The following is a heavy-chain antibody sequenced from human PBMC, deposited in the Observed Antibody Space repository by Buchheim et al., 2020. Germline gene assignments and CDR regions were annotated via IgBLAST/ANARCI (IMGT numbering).Heavy chain of an antibody. D-gene: IGHD6-13*01. V-gene: IGHV1-69*02. CDR2: IFPTLGVR. J-gene: IGHJ6*02. CDR1: GGSFNSST. Sequence: QVQLVQSGAEAKKPGSSVKVSCKASGGSFNSSTISWVRQAPGQGLEWMGRIFPTLGVRNYAQRFQGRLTITADKSSATANMELSSLKSEDTAVYYCVKFRFETNSWSIMAGMDVWGRGTT. CDR3: VKFRFETNSWSIMAGMDV.